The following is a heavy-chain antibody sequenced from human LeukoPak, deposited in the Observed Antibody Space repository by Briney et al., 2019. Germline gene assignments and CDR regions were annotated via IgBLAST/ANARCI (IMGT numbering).Heavy chain of an antibody. D-gene: IGHD6-13*01. CDR3: ARQGSSSWYRYFDY. J-gene: IGHJ4*02. V-gene: IGHV2-70*11. CDR2: IDWDDDK. CDR1: GFSLSTSGMC. Sequence: RESGPALVKPTQTLTLTCTFPGFSLSTSGMCVSWIRQPPGRALEWLARIDWDDDKYYSTSLKTRLTISKDTSKNQVVLTMTNMDPVDTATYYCARQGSSSWYRYFDYWGQGTLVTVSS.